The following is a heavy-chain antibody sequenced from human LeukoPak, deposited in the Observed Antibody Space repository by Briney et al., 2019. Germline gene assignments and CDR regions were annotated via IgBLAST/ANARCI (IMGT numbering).Heavy chain of an antibody. J-gene: IGHJ4*02. CDR1: GFTFSTSG. Sequence: PGKSLRLSCAASGFTFSTSGMHWIRQAPGKGLEWVAVISYDGGNTYYADSVKGRFTISRVNSKNTVFLQMHSLRGDDTAVYYCVKFVRYYFDYWGQGTLVTVSS. CDR2: ISYDGGNT. D-gene: IGHD3-10*02. V-gene: IGHV3-30*18. CDR3: VKFVRYYFDY.